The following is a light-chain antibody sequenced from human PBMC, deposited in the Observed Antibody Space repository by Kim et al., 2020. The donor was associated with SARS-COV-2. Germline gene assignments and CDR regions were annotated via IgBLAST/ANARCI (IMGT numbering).Light chain of an antibody. CDR1: SSDVGGYNY. Sequence: QSITISCTGTSSDVGGYNYVAWYQQHPGKAPKLMIYDVSKRPSGVSNRFSGSKSGNTASLTISGLQAEDEADYYCSSYTSSSTYVVFGGGTKVTVL. CDR3: SSYTSSSTYVV. V-gene: IGLV2-14*04. J-gene: IGLJ2*01. CDR2: DVS.